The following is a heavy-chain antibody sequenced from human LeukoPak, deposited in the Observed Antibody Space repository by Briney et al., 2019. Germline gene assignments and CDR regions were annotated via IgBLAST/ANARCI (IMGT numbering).Heavy chain of an antibody. Sequence: PGGSLRLSCTASGFTFGDYAMSWFRQAPGKGLEWVGFIRGKAFGGTTEYAASVKGRFTISRDDSKSVAYLQMNSLKTEDTAVYYCTRDDLDTAFDYWGQGTLVTVSS. CDR1: GFTFGDYA. CDR2: IRGKAFGGTT. J-gene: IGHJ4*02. CDR3: TRDDLDTAFDY. D-gene: IGHD5-18*01. V-gene: IGHV3-49*03.